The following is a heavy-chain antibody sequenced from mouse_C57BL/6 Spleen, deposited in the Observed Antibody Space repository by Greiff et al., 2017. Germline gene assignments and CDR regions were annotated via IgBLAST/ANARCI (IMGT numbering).Heavy chain of an antibody. CDR3: ARRSAWFAY. CDR2: IYPRDGST. CDR1: GYTFTSYD. Sequence: VHLVESGPELVKPGASVKLSCKASGYTFTSYDINWVKQRPGQGLEWIGWIYPRDGSTKYNEKFKGKATLTVDTSSSTAYMELHSLTSVYSAVYFCARRSAWFAYWGQGTLVTVSA. V-gene: IGHV1-85*01. J-gene: IGHJ3*01.